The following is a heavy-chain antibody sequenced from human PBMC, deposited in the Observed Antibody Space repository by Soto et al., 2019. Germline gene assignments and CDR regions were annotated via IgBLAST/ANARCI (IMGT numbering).Heavy chain of an antibody. V-gene: IGHV3-73*01. CDR3: TRLISAAQDN. J-gene: IGHJ4*02. Sequence: EVLLVESGGGLVQPGGSLKLSCAASGFVFKDSSIHWVRQASGKGLEWIGRIRDRAYNYATAYAASVKGRFTISRDESNNMAYMQMNGLETEDTAIYYYTRLISAAQDNWGQGTLVTVSS. CDR1: GFVFKDSS. CDR2: IRDRAYNYAT. D-gene: IGHD3-10*01.